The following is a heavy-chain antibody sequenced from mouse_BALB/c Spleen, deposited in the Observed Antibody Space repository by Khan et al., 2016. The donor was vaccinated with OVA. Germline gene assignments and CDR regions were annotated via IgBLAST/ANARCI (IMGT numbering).Heavy chain of an antibody. J-gene: IGHJ4*01. V-gene: IGHV3-2*02. CDR1: GYSITSDYA. CDR3: ARNSANWGGMDY. D-gene: IGHD4-1*01. Sequence: EVQLQESGPGLVKPSQSLSLTCNVTGYSITSDYAWNWIRQFPGNKLEWMGYISYSGIFLYNPSLKSRISITRDTSKNQFFLQLKSVTTEDTATYYCARNSANWGGMDYWGQGTSVSVSS. CDR2: ISYSGIF.